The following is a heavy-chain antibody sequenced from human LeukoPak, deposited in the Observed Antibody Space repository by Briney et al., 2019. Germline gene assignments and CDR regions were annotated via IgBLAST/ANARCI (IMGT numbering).Heavy chain of an antibody. D-gene: IGHD3-9*01. CDR1: GGSISSGSYY. Sequence: SETLSLTCTVSGGSISSGSYYWGWIRQPPGKGLEWIGSIYYSGSTYYNPSLKSRVTISVDTSKNQFSLKLSSVTAADTAVYYCARVPSILNKLRYFDWFTEIGSPHMDVWGKGTTVTISS. CDR3: ARVPSILNKLRYFDWFTEIGSPHMDV. CDR2: IYYSGST. V-gene: IGHV4-39*07. J-gene: IGHJ6*03.